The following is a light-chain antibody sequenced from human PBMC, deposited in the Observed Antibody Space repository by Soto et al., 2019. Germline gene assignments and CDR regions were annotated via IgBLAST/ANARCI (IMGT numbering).Light chain of an antibody. CDR3: QQYNSYLYT. CDR1: QSISTW. V-gene: IGKV1-5*01. Sequence: DIEMTQSPSTLSASVGDRVTITCRASQSISTWLAWYQQKPGKAPNLLIYDASNLESGVPSRFSGSGTGTEFTLTISSLQPDDCATYYCQQYNSYLYTFGQGTKLEIK. J-gene: IGKJ2*01. CDR2: DAS.